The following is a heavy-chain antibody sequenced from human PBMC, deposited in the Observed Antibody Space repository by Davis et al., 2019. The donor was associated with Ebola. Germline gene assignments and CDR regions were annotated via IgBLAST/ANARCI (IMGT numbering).Heavy chain of an antibody. D-gene: IGHD6-19*01. CDR2: IKQDGSQT. Sequence: GESLKLSCAVSGFTFSNYWMSFVRQAPGKGLEWVANIKQDGSQTYYADSVKGRFTISRDNAENSVYLQMNSLRAEDTAVYYCAREGLRGSGWEAYWGQGTLVTVSS. J-gene: IGHJ4*02. CDR1: GFTFSNYW. CDR3: AREGLRGSGWEAY. V-gene: IGHV3-7*01.